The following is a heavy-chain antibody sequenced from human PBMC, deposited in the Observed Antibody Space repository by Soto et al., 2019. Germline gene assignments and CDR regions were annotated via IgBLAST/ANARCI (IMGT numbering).Heavy chain of an antibody. D-gene: IGHD3-10*01. CDR1: GGSISSYY. Sequence: SETLSLTCTVSGGSISSYYWSWIRQPPGKGLEWIGYIYYSGSTNYNPSLKSRVTISVDTSKNQLALKLRSVTAADTAVYYCARARGVIIGYNWFDPWGQGTLVTVSS. CDR2: IYYSGST. V-gene: IGHV4-59*01. J-gene: IGHJ5*02. CDR3: ARARGVIIGYNWFDP.